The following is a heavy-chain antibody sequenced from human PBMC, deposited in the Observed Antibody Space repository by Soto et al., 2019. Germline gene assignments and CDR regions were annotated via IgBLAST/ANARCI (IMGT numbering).Heavy chain of an antibody. CDR3: VRNLVVTSDSVWFDP. J-gene: IGHJ5*02. CDR2: ISSDGTYI. D-gene: IGHD2-2*01. V-gene: IGHV3-74*03. CDR1: GFTFTNYW. Sequence: EVQLVESGGGLVQPGGSLRLSCVVSGFTFTNYWMHWVRQAPGKGLVWVSRISSDGTYIQYGDSVRGRFTISRDNAKNTVYLQMNSLRAEDTAVYYCVRNLVVTSDSVWFDPWGQGTLVTVSS.